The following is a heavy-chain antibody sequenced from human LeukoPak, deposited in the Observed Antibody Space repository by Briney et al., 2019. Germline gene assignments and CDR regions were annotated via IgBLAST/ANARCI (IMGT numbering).Heavy chain of an antibody. CDR3: ARVNTNYYVPVNYGMDV. V-gene: IGHV3-33*01. CDR1: GFTFNSYG. Sequence: GGSLRLFCAASGFTFNSYGMHWVRQAPGKGLEWVALIWYDGGNKYYADSVKGRFTISRDNSQNTLYLQMNSLRAEDTAVYYCARVNTNYYVPVNYGMDVWGQGTTVTVSS. J-gene: IGHJ6*02. CDR2: IWYDGGNK. D-gene: IGHD3-16*01.